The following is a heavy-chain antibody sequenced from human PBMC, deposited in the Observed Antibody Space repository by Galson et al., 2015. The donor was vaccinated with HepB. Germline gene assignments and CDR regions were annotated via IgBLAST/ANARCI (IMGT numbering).Heavy chain of an antibody. V-gene: IGHV1-2*06. CDR2: INPNSGGT. CDR3: ARDENPSYGMDV. J-gene: IGHJ6*02. CDR1: GYTFTGYY. Sequence: SVKVSCKASGYTFTGYYMHWVRQAPGQGLEWMGRINPNSGGTNYAQKFQGRVTMTRDTSISTAYMELSRLRSDDTAVYYCARDENPSYGMDVWGQGTTVTVSS.